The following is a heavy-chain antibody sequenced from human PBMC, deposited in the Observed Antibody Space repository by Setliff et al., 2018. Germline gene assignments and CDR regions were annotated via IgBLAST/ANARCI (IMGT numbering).Heavy chain of an antibody. J-gene: IGHJ2*01. V-gene: IGHV4-59*08. D-gene: IGHD3-22*01. Sequence: PSETLSLTCTVSGGSISSYYWSWIRHPPGKGLEWIGYIYYSGSADYNPSLKSRVTISVDTSKNQFSLKLNSVTAADTAVYYCARGIEYYYESSGFYYASTYWYFDLWGRGTLVTVSS. CDR1: GGSISSYY. CDR3: ARGIEYYYESSGFYYASTYWYFDL. CDR2: IYYSGSA.